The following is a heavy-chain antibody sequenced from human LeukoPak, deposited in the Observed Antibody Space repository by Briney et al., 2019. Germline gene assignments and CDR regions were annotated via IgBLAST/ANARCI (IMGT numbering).Heavy chain of an antibody. V-gene: IGHV4-39*01. CDR3: ARAGIVVVVEEGEWYFDL. CDR2: IYYSGST. D-gene: IGHD2-15*01. CDR1: GGSISSSSYY. J-gene: IGHJ2*01. Sequence: PSETLSLTCTVSGGSISSSSYYWGWIRQPPGKGLEWIGSIYYSGSTYNNPSLKSRVTISVDTSKNQFSLKLSFVTAADTAVYYCARAGIVVVVEEGEWYFDLWGRGTLVTVSS.